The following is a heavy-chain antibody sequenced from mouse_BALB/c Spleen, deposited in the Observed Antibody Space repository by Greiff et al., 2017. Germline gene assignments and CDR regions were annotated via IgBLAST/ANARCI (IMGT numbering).Heavy chain of an antibody. J-gene: IGHJ4*01. Sequence: VQLQQSGPGLVAPSQSLSITCTVSGFSLTSYGVHWVRQPPGKGLEWLGVIWAGGSTNYNSALMSRLSISKDNSKSQVFLKMNSLQTDDTAMYYCARGRGYGYDDAMDYWGQGTSVTVSS. D-gene: IGHD2-2*01. V-gene: IGHV2-9*02. CDR3: ARGRGYGYDDAMDY. CDR1: GFSLTSYG. CDR2: IWAGGST.